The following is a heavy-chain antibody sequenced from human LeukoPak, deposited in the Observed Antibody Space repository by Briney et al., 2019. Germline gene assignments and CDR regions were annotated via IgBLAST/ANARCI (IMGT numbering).Heavy chain of an antibody. CDR1: GFTFDDYA. CDR3: ARRPDYYYGMDV. J-gene: IGHJ6*02. CDR2: ISWNSGSI. Sequence: GRSLRLSCAASGFTFDDYAMHWVRQAPGKGLEWVSGISWNSGSIGYADSVKGRFTISRDNAKNSLYLQMNSLRAEDTALYHCARRPDYYYGMDVWGQGTTVTVSS. V-gene: IGHV3-9*01.